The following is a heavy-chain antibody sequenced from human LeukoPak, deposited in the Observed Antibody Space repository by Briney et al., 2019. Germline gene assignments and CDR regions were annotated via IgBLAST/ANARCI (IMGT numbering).Heavy chain of an antibody. CDR3: TGSFGDVKMF. CDR1: GFDFRGQW. CDR2: IKPDGSEK. Sequence: GSLRLSCAGSGFDFRGQWMSWLRQAAEEGPEWVAHIKPDGSEKYYVDSVKGRFIISRDDARNSLSLQMNSLRAEDTAVYYCTGSFGDVKMFWGQGTLVTVSS. D-gene: IGHD3-10*01. J-gene: IGHJ4*01. V-gene: IGHV3-7*01.